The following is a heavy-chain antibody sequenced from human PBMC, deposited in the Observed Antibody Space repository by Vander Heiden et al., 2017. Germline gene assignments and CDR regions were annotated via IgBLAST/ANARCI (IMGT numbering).Heavy chain of an antibody. CDR1: GGSISSGCYY. V-gene: IGHV4-31*03. D-gene: IGHD2-2*01. J-gene: IGHJ5*02. Sequence: QVQLQESGPGLVKPSQTLSLTCTVSGGSISSGCYYWSWIRQHPGKGLEWIGYIYYSGSTYYNPSLKSRVTISVDTSKNQFSLKLSSVTAADTAVYYCARAYCSSTSCYFLGGYNWFDPWGQGTLVTVSS. CDR2: IYYSGST. CDR3: ARAYCSSTSCYFLGGYNWFDP.